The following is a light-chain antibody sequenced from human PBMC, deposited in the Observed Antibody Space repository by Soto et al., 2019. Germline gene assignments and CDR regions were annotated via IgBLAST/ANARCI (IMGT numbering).Light chain of an antibody. Sequence: EIGRTQSRATLSVSVGAGVIINFRASQSISSWWAWYQQKPGKAPKLLIYDASSLESGVPSRFSCTGSGTESTLTISSLQPDDPPTHSCQQYTSYSRTFRQGTQLDI. CDR2: DAS. CDR3: QQYTSYSRT. J-gene: IGKJ1*01. CDR1: QSISSW. V-gene: IGKV1-5*01.